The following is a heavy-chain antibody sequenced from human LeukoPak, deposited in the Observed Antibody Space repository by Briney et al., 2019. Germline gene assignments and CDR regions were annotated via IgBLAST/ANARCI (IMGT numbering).Heavy chain of an antibody. V-gene: IGHV1-46*01. CDR2: INPSGDST. Sequence: ASVKVSCKASGYTFLTHYMHWVRQAPGQGLEWMGIINPSGDSTTYAQKFQGRVTMTRDTSTNTVHMELSSLRSEDTAVYYCARKTWESDAYSFDYWGQGTLVTVSS. CDR3: ARKTWESDAYSFDY. CDR1: GYTFLTHY. J-gene: IGHJ4*02. D-gene: IGHD3-16*01.